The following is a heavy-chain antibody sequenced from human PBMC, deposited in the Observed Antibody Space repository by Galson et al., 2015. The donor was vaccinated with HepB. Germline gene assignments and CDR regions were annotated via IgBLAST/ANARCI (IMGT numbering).Heavy chain of an antibody. CDR2: ISGSGGST. CDR3: AKAPGVYYYGSGSYWVY. D-gene: IGHD3-10*01. J-gene: IGHJ4*02. Sequence: SLRLSCAASGFTFSSYAMSWVRQAPGKGLEWVSAISGSGGSTYYADSVKGRFTISRDNSKNTLYLQMNSLRAEDTAVYYCAKAPGVYYYGSGSYWVYWGQGTLVTVSS. CDR1: GFTFSSYA. V-gene: IGHV3-23*01.